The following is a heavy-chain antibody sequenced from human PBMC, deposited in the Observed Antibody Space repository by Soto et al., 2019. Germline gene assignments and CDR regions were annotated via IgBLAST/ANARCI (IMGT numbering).Heavy chain of an antibody. J-gene: IGHJ4*02. Sequence: EVQLLESGGGLVQPGGSLRLSCAASGFTFSSYAMSWVRQAPGKRLQWVSAISGSGGSTYYADSVNGRFTISSDNSKNTLYLQMNSLGAEDTAVYSCAKGWRYDSSGYYYYFGYWGQGTLVTVSS. CDR1: GFTFSSYA. CDR3: AKGWRYDSSGYYYYFGY. V-gene: IGHV3-23*01. D-gene: IGHD3-22*01. CDR2: ISGSGGST.